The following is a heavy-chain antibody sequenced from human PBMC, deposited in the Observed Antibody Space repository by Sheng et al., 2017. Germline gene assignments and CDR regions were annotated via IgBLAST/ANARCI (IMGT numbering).Heavy chain of an antibody. CDR2: IIPIFGTA. V-gene: IGHV1-69*01. Sequence: QVQLVQSGAEVKKPGSSVKVSCKASGGTFSSYAISWVRQAPGQGLEWMGGIIPIFGTANYAQKFQGRVKITADESTSTAYMELSSLRSEDTAVYYCARGVLGSTKLLQNWFDPWGQGTLVTVSS. J-gene: IGHJ5*02. D-gene: IGHD3-16*01. CDR3: ARGVLGSTKLLQNWFDP. CDR1: GGTFSSYA.